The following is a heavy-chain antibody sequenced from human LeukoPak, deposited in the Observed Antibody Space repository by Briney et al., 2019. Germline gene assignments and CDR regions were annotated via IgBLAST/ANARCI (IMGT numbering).Heavy chain of an antibody. Sequence: PGGSLRLSCEVSGLTFSNVWMHWVRQTPGQGLVWVCRINTAGSTVYADPVKGRFTISRDNAKNLLYLQMNRLRAEDTAVYYCARDGGLNTNFDYWGQGTLVTVSS. V-gene: IGHV3-74*01. CDR2: INTAGST. CDR3: ARDGGLNTNFDY. D-gene: IGHD2-15*01. J-gene: IGHJ4*02. CDR1: GLTFSNVW.